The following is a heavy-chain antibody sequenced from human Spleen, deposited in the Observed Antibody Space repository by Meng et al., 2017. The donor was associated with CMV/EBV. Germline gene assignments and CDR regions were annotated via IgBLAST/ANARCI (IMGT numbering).Heavy chain of an antibody. Sequence: SVSINRAAWNWIRQSPSRGLEWLGRTNYKSKWYNDYAASVKSRISINLETSKNEFSLQLNTVTPEDTAVYYCARDPNTPGSYQFDRWGQGTVVTVSS. CDR1: SVSINRAA. CDR2: TNYKSKWYN. V-gene: IGHV6-1*01. D-gene: IGHD1-1*01. J-gene: IGHJ5*02. CDR3: ARDPNTPGSYQFDR.